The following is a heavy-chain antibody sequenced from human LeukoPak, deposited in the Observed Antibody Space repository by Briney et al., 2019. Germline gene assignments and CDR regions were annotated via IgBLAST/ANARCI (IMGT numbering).Heavy chain of an antibody. Sequence: ASVQVSCKVSGYTLPELSIHWVRQAPGKGLEWMGGSDTENGQTIHAQRFQGRVTMTADTSTDTAYIELSSLRSDDTAVYFCAAVVVVPVAGDNYFDYWGQGTLVTVSS. J-gene: IGHJ4*02. CDR1: GYTLPELS. V-gene: IGHV1-24*01. D-gene: IGHD2-21*01. CDR3: AAVVVVPVAGDNYFDY. CDR2: SDTENGQT.